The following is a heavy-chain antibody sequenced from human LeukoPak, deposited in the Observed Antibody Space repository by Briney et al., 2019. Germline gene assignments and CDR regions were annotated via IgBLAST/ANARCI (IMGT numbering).Heavy chain of an antibody. CDR3: ARAPGKATITSDRRYFDY. CDR2: IYYSGST. Sequence: SETLSLTCTVSGGSFSSYYWSWIRQPPGKGLEWIGYIYYSGSTNYNPSLKSRVTISVDTSKNQFSLKLSSVTAADTAVYYCARAPGKATITSDRRYFDYWGQGTLVIVSS. J-gene: IGHJ4*02. D-gene: IGHD5-24*01. CDR1: GGSFSSYY. V-gene: IGHV4-59*01.